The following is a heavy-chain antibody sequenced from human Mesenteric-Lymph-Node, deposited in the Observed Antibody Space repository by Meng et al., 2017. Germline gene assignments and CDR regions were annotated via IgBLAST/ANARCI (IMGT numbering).Heavy chain of an antibody. CDR2: ISPYNGNT. CDR3: ARVGPPLSYNSAFDY. J-gene: IGHJ4*02. Sequence: ASVKVSCKASGYTFSSYGVTWVRQAPGQGLEWMGWISPYNGNTNYAQKLQGRVTMTTDTSTSTAYMELRSLRSDDTAVYYCARVGPPLSYNSAFDYWGQGTLVTVSS. CDR1: GYTFSSYG. D-gene: IGHD6-19*01. V-gene: IGHV1-18*01.